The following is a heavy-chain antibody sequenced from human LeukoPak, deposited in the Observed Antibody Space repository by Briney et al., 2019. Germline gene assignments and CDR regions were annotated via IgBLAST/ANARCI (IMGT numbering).Heavy chain of an antibody. Sequence: GGSLRLSCAVSGFTFSNFWMSWVRQAPGRGLEWVADIHPEGNEKYHVESVKGRFTISRDNTKNLLFLQMNGLRVEDTAVYYCARGDDFSGDHWGQGTLVTVSS. CDR2: IHPEGNEK. V-gene: IGHV3-7*04. CDR3: ARGDDFSGDH. J-gene: IGHJ4*02. CDR1: GFTFSNFW. D-gene: IGHD1-1*01.